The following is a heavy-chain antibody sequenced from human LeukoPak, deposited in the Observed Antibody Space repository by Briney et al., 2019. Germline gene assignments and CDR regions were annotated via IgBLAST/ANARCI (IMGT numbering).Heavy chain of an antibody. CDR3: AIGHDSSGYGRGDFDY. V-gene: IGHV3-48*01. CDR1: GFTFSSYS. CDR2: TSSSSSTI. D-gene: IGHD3-22*01. Sequence: GGSLRLSCAASGFTFSSYSMNWVRQAPGKGLEWVSYTSSSSSTICYADSVKGRFTISRDNAKNSLYLQMNSLRAEDTAVYYCAIGHDSSGYGRGDFDYWGQGTLVTVSS. J-gene: IGHJ4*02.